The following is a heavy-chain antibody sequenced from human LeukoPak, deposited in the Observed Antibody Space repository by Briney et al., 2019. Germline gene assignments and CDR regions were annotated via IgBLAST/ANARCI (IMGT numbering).Heavy chain of an antibody. J-gene: IGHJ5*02. CDR1: GGTFSSYA. CDR2: IIPILGIA. CDR3: ARATYYYGSGSYS. D-gene: IGHD3-10*01. V-gene: IGHV1-69*04. Sequence: SVKVSCKASGGTFSSYAISWVRQAPGQGLEWMGRIIPILGIANYAQKFQGRVTITADKSTSTAYMELSSLRSEDTAVYYCARATYYYGSGSYSWGQGTLVTVSS.